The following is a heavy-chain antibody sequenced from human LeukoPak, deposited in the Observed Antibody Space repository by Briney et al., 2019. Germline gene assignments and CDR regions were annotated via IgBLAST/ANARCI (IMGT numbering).Heavy chain of an antibody. J-gene: IGHJ5*02. CDR1: GGSFSGYY. CDR2: INHSGST. V-gene: IGHV4-34*01. CDR3: ARGRASPKGTHWFDP. Sequence: PSETLSLTCAVSGGSFSGYYWSWIRQPPGKGLEWIWEINHSGSTNYNPSLKSRVTISVDTSKNQFSLKLSSVTAADTAVYYCARGRASPKGTHWFDPWGQGTLVTVSS. D-gene: IGHD3-10*01.